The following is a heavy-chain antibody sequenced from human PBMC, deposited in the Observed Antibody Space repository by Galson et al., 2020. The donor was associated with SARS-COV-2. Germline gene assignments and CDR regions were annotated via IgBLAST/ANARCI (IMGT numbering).Heavy chain of an antibody. CDR1: GGSISSGSYY. J-gene: IGHJ5*02. Sequence: SETLSLTCTVSGGSISSGSYYWSWIRQPAGKGLEWIGRIYTSGSTNYNPSLKSRVTISVDTSKNQFSLKLSSVTAADTAVYYCARESKWFGESPAVGWFDPWVQGTLVTVSS. D-gene: IGHD3-10*01. CDR3: ARESKWFGESPAVGWFDP. CDR2: IYTSGST. V-gene: IGHV4-61*02.